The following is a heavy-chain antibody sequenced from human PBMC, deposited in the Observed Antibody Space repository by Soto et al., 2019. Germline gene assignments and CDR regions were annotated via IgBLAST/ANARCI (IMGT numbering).Heavy chain of an antibody. CDR1: GFTLNSFF. V-gene: IGHV3-74*01. CDR2: ISNDGSST. CDR3: VRDQDSGGYSFFTL. D-gene: IGHD3-22*01. J-gene: IGHJ4*02. Sequence: GGSLRLSCAASGFTLNSFFMHWVRQAPGKGLMWVSRISNDGSSTTYADSVKGRFTISRDNARNTLYLQLNSLRADDTAVYFCVRDQDSGGYSFFTLWGQGAQVTVSS.